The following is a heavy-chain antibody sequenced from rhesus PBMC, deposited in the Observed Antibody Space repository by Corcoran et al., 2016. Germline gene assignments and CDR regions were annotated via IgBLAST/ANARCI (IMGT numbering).Heavy chain of an antibody. Sequence: QVQLQQWGEGLVKPSETLSLTCAVYGGSISSNYWSWIRQPPGKGLEWIGRIRSGGSTNYNPSLNSRVTISIDTSKNQFSLKLSSVTAADTAVYYCARPIEDDYGYYYFDYWGQGVLVTVSS. CDR3: ARPIEDDYGYYYFDY. CDR2: IRSGGST. V-gene: IGHV4-160*01. J-gene: IGHJ4*01. CDR1: GGSISSNY. D-gene: IGHD3-9*01.